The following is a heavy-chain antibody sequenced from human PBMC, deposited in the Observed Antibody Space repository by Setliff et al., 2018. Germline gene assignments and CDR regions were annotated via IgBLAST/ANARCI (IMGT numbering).Heavy chain of an antibody. J-gene: IGHJ3*02. CDR3: ARKGISALSGAFDM. D-gene: IGHD1-26*01. CDR1: GGSISNYY. V-gene: IGHV4-4*07. Sequence: KTSETLSLTCTVSGGSISNYYWSWIRQPAGKGLEWIGRIYTSGSTNYNPSLKSRVTMSVDTSKNQFSLKLSSVTAADTAVYHCARKGISALSGAFDMWGQGTMVTVSS. CDR2: IYTSGST.